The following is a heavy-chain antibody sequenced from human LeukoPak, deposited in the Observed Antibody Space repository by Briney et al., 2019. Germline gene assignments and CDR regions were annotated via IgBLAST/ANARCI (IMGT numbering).Heavy chain of an antibody. J-gene: IGHJ5*02. CDR3: ARLLWFGELIDWFDP. Sequence: PGGSLRLSCAASGFTFSDYYMSWIRQAPGKGLEWVSYISSSGSTIYYADSVKGRFTISRDNAKNSLYLQMNSLRAEDTAVYYCARLLWFGELIDWFDPLGPGNPGHRLL. D-gene: IGHD3-10*01. CDR1: GFTFSDYY. CDR2: ISSSGSTI. V-gene: IGHV3-11*01.